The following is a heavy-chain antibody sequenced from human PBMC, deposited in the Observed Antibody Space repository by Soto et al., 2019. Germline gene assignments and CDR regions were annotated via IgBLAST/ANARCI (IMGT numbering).Heavy chain of an antibody. J-gene: IGHJ4*02. D-gene: IGHD2-15*01. CDR1: GYTFTSYD. Sequence: ASVKVSCTASGYTFTSYDINWVRQATGQGLEWMGWISTNNGNTKYAQKLQDRVTMTTDTSTSTAYMELRSLRSDDTAVYYCIKDDCSGDTCYLGHWGQGTLVTVSS. V-gene: IGHV1-18*01. CDR3: IKDDCSGDTCYLGH. CDR2: ISTNNGNT.